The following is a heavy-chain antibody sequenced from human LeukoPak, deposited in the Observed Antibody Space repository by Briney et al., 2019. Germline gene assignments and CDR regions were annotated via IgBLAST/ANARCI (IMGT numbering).Heavy chain of an antibody. D-gene: IGHD2-2*01. V-gene: IGHV1-18*01. CDR1: RYTFTSYV. J-gene: IGHJ6*03. CDR2: ICAFKGNT. Sequence: ASVKVSCKASRYTFTSYVISWERPAPGQGLEWMGWICAFKGNTNYAQKLQGRVTMTTHTSTSTASMELKSLRSDDTAVYYCARDALTSVVVPAASGVIPNYYYYYMDVWGKGTTVAISS. CDR3: ARDALTSVVVPAASGVIPNYYYYYMDV.